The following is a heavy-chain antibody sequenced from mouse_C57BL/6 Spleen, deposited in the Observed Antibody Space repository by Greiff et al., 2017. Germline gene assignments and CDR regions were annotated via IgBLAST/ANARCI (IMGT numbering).Heavy chain of an antibody. J-gene: IGHJ3*01. V-gene: IGHV1-80*01. CDR1: GYAFSSYW. Sequence: VQLQQSGAELVKPGASVKISCKASGYAFSSYWMNWVKQRPGKGLEWIGQIYPGDGDTNYNGKFKGKATLTADKSSSTAYMQLSSLTSEDSAVYFCAREDPNWAWFAYWGQGTLVTVSA. CDR3: AREDPNWAWFAY. CDR2: IYPGDGDT. D-gene: IGHD4-1*01.